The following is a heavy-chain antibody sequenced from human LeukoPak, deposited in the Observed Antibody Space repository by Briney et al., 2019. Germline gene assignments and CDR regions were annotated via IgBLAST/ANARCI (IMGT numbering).Heavy chain of an antibody. CDR2: IKQDGSEK. CDR1: GFTFSSYE. V-gene: IGHV3-7*01. Sequence: GGSLRLSCAASGFTFSSYEMNWVRQAPGKGLEWVANIKQDGSEKYYVDSVKGRFTISRDNAKNSLYLQMNSLRAEDTAVYYCARDEGCSSTSCYGAGWFDPWGQGTLVTVSS. J-gene: IGHJ5*02. D-gene: IGHD2-2*01. CDR3: ARDEGCSSTSCYGAGWFDP.